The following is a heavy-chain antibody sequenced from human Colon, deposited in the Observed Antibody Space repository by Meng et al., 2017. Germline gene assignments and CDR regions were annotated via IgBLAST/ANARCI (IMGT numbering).Heavy chain of an antibody. V-gene: IGHV1-18*01. J-gene: IGHJ4*02. CDR3: ARDQKYSFGTYFFDS. Sequence: ASVKVSCKASGDPFTNYGISWVRQAPGQELEWMGWITAHSGSTNYAQKFQGRVIMTTDTSTNTAYMELRSLRSDDSAVYYCARDQKYSFGTYFFDSWGQGTLVTVSS. D-gene: IGHD5-18*01. CDR1: GDPFTNYG. CDR2: ITAHSGST.